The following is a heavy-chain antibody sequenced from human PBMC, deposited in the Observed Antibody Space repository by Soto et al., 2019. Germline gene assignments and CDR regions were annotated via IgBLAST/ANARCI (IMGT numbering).Heavy chain of an antibody. CDR1: GFTFSSYW. CDR2: IKQDGSEK. Sequence: GSLRLSFAASGFTFSSYWMSWVRQAPGKGLEWVANIKQDGSEKYYVDSVKGRFTISRDNAKNSLYLQMNSLRAEDTAVYYCARFCSGYERIYYYYYMDVWGKGTTVTVS. D-gene: IGHD5-12*01. CDR3: ARFCSGYERIYYYYYMDV. J-gene: IGHJ6*03. V-gene: IGHV3-7*01.